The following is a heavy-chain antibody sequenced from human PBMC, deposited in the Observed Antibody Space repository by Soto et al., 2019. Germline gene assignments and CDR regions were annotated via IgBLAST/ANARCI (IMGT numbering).Heavy chain of an antibody. J-gene: IGHJ6*02. Sequence: PSETLSLTCTFSGYSVSSYYWSWIRQPPGKGLEWIGYIYKSGSTNDNPSLKSRVTISLDTSKNQLSLRLSSVTAADTAVYYCVRHVHSSSWGMDVWGQGTTVTVSS. CDR3: VRHVHSSSWGMDV. CDR1: GYSVSSYY. D-gene: IGHD6-13*01. CDR2: IYKSGST. V-gene: IGHV4-59*08.